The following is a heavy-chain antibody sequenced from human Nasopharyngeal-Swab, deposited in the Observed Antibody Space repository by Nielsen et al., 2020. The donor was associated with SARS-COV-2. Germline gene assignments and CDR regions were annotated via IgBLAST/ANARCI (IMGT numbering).Heavy chain of an antibody. D-gene: IGHD6-13*01. V-gene: IGHV4-34*01. Sequence: SQTLSLTCDVSGASISDYHWSWIRQPPGKGLEWIGEMKPNGFNNFNPSLKSRVTISIAKSKNQFLLKLNSVAAADTAVYYCAGHPADFDFWGQGTLVIVSS. J-gene: IGHJ4*02. CDR2: MKPNGFN. CDR1: GASISDYH. CDR3: AGHPADFDF.